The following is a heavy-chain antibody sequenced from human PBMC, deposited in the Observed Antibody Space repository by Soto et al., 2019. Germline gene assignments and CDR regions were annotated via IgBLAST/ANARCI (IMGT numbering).Heavy chain of an antibody. Sequence: QVQLVQSGAEVKKPGASVKVSCKASGYTFTSYVISWVRQAPGQGLEWMGWISAYNGNTNYAQKLQGRVTMTTDTSTSTAYMELRSLRSDDTAVYYCARDEWPPYRYYSGMDVWGQGTTVTVSS. V-gene: IGHV1-18*01. J-gene: IGHJ6*02. CDR2: ISAYNGNT. CDR1: GYTFTSYV. D-gene: IGHD2-8*01. CDR3: ARDEWPPYRYYSGMDV.